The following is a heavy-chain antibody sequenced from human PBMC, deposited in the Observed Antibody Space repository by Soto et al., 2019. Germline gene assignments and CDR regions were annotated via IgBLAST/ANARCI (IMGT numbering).Heavy chain of an antibody. J-gene: IGHJ4*02. CDR1: GFSLSTRGVG. CDR2: IYWDDDK. V-gene: IGHV2-5*02. D-gene: IGHD2-15*01. CDR3: ARPQYLCSPDTCHPPFSF. Sequence: SGPTLVNPTQTLTLTCTFSGFSLSTRGVGVGWIRQPPGKALEWLALIYWDDDKRYSPSLKNRVSITKDTSKNQVVLTMTNMYPVDTATYYSARPQYLCSPDTCHPPFSFWGQGTLVTVSS.